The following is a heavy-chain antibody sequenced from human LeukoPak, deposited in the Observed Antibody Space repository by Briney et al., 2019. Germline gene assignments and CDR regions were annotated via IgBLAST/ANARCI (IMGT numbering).Heavy chain of an antibody. CDR3: AGSPRSGWYWFDY. CDR2: ISSSGSTI. V-gene: IGHV3-48*03. Sequence: GGSLRLSCAASGFTFSSYEMNWVRQAPGKGLEWVSYISSSGSTIYYADSVKGRFTISRDNSKNTVYLQMNSLRPEDTAIYYCAGSPRSGWYWFDYWGQGTLVTVSS. CDR1: GFTFSSYE. J-gene: IGHJ4*02. D-gene: IGHD6-19*01.